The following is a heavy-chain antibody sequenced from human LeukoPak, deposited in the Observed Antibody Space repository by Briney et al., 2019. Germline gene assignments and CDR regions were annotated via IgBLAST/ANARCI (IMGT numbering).Heavy chain of an antibody. J-gene: IGHJ4*02. CDR2: ISSSSSSI. CDR1: GFTFSSYE. V-gene: IGHV3-48*03. Sequence: GGSLRLSCAASGFTFSSYEMNWVRQAPGKGLEWVSYISSSSSSIQYADSVKGRFTISRDNAKNSQYLQMNSLRAEDTAVYFCARDRWDYDYRKYFFDYWGQGTLVTVSS. CDR3: ARDRWDYDYRKYFFDY. D-gene: IGHD4-11*01.